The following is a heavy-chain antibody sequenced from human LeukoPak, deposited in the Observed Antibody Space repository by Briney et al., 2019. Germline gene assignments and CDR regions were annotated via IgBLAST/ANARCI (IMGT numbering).Heavy chain of an antibody. V-gene: IGHV3-23*01. D-gene: IGHD5-18*01. J-gene: IGHJ4*02. Sequence: GGSLRLSCAASGFTFSSFAMSWVRQAPGKGLEWVSAIRGSGGSTYYADSVKGRFTISRDNSKNTLYLQMNSLRAEDTAVYYCAKLPTQEIHLSIADYWGQGTLVTVSS. CDR1: GFTFSSFA. CDR3: AKLPTQEIHLSIADY. CDR2: IRGSGGST.